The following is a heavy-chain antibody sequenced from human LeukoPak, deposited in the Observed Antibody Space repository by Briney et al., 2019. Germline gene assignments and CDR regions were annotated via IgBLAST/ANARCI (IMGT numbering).Heavy chain of an antibody. D-gene: IGHD2-2*01. CDR2: INPNSGGT. CDR1: GYTFTGYY. J-gene: IGHJ4*02. CDR3: ASLLPAAIRPFDY. Sequence: ASVKVSCKASGYTFTGYYMHWVRQAPGQGLECMGWINPNSGGTNYAQKFQGRVTMTRDTSISTAYMELSRLRSDDTAVYYCASLLPAAIRPFDYWGQGTLVTVSS. V-gene: IGHV1-2*02.